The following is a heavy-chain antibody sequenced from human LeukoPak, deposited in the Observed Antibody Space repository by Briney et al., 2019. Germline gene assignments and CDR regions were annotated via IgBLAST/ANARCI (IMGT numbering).Heavy chain of an antibody. V-gene: IGHV3-30*02. CDR1: GFTFSNLG. J-gene: IGHJ5*02. Sequence: GGSLRLSCAASGFTFSNLGMHWVRQAPGKGLEWVSYIRFDGSNQYYTDSVKGRFGISRDNSKNTVYLQMNSLRTEDTAVYYCAKRAGSAWSAGAWGQGTLVTVSS. CDR2: IRFDGSNQ. D-gene: IGHD3-10*01. CDR3: AKRAGSAWSAGA.